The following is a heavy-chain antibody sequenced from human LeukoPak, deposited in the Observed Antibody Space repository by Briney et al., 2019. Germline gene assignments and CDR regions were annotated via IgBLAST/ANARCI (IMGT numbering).Heavy chain of an antibody. CDR1: GGSISSYY. Sequence: SETLSLTCTVSGGSISSYYWSWIRQPPGKGLEWIGYIYYSGSTNYNPSLKSRVTISVDTSKNQFSLKLSSVTAADTAVYYCARSQLLRDDPRPNYYFYMDVWGKGTTVTVSS. D-gene: IGHD2-2*01. CDR2: IYYSGST. CDR3: ARSQLLRDDPRPNYYFYMDV. V-gene: IGHV4-59*01. J-gene: IGHJ6*03.